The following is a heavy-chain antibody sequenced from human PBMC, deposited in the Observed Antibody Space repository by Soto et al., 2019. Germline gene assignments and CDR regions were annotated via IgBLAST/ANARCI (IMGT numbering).Heavy chain of an antibody. CDR3: AREGLLYCSGGSCSIDY. Sequence: GGSLRLSCAASGFTFSSYAMHWVRQAPGKGLEWVAVISYDGSNKYYADSVKGRFTISRDNSKNTLYLQMNSLRAEDTAVYYCAREGLLYCSGGSCSIDYWGQGTLVTVSS. J-gene: IGHJ4*02. D-gene: IGHD2-15*01. CDR2: ISYDGSNK. CDR1: GFTFSSYA. V-gene: IGHV3-30-3*01.